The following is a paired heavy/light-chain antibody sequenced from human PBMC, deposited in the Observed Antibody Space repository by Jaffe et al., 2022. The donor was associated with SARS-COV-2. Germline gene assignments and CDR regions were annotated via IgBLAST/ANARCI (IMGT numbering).Heavy chain of an antibody. Sequence: EVQLVQSGAEMKKPGESLKMSCKGSGYSFSNYWISWLRQMPGKGLEWMGIIHPGDFDTRYSPSFQGQVTISVDRSINTAYLQWGSLKASDTAVYYCAIRAFTTGGGFDIWGQGTMVTVSS. CDR2: IHPGDFDT. J-gene: IGHJ3*02. CDR3: AIRAFTTGGGFDI. D-gene: IGHD4-17*01. V-gene: IGHV5-51*01. CDR1: GYSFSNYW.
Light chain of an antibody. CDR3: SSYTSSTTPYV. CDR1: SSDVGGYNF. J-gene: IGLJ1*01. CDR2: DFT. V-gene: IGLV2-14*01. Sequence: QSALTQPASVSGSPGQSITISCTGSSSDVGGYNFVSWYQQHPDKAPKLIIYDFTKRPSGVSSRFSGSKSGNTASLTISGLQTEDEADYYCSSYTSSTTPYVFGPGTKVTV.